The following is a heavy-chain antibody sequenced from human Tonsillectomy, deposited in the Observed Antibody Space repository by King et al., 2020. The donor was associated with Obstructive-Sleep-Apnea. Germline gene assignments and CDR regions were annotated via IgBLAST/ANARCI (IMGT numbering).Heavy chain of an antibody. Sequence: VQLVESGGGVVQPGRSLRLSCAASGFTFSTYAVHWVRQAPGKGLEWVTVISYDGSTKYYADSVKGRFSISRDNSKNTVYLQMNSLRGEDTAVYYCAREDEGLVPATPDFDYWGQGTLVTVSS. V-gene: IGHV3-30*04. CDR3: AREDEGLVPATPDFDY. J-gene: IGHJ4*02. CDR2: ISYDGSTK. CDR1: GFTFSTYA. D-gene: IGHD2-15*01.